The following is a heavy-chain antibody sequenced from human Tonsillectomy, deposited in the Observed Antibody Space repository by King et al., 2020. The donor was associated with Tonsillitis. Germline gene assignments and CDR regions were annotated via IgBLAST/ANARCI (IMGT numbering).Heavy chain of an antibody. CDR3: ARDCGGDCYSYYYYMDV. CDR1: GFTFSSYE. Sequence: VQLVESGGGLVQPGGSLRLSCAASGFTFSSYEMNWVRQAPGKGLEWVSYISSSGSAIYNADSVKGRFTISRDNAKNSLYLQMNSLRAEDTAVYYCARDCGGDCYSYYYYMDVWGKGTTVTVSS. V-gene: IGHV3-48*03. CDR2: ISSSGSAI. D-gene: IGHD2-21*02. J-gene: IGHJ6*03.